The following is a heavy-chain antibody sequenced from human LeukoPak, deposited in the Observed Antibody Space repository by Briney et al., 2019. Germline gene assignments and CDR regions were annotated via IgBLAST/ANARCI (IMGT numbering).Heavy chain of an antibody. J-gene: IGHJ6*03. V-gene: IGHV5-51*01. Sequence: GESLKISCKGSGYSFTSYWIGWLRPLPGKGLECMGIIYPGESDPRHSPSFQGKRTIPAHKAISTAYLQWSSLKASDTAMYYCARGGYSGSYSPSYMDVWGKGTTVTVSS. CDR2: IYPGESDP. D-gene: IGHD1-26*01. CDR3: ARGGYSGSYSPSYMDV. CDR1: GYSFTSYW.